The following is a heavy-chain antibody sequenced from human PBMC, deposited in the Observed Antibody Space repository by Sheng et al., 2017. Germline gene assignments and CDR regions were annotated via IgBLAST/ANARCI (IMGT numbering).Heavy chain of an antibody. J-gene: IGHJ5*02. Sequence: QVQLQESGPGLVKPSETLSLTCAVSGYSISSGYYWGWIRQPPGKGLEWIGSIYHSGSTYYNPSLKSRVTISVDTSKNQFSLKLSSVTAADTAVYYCARVDRTYCDSSGYLVWGRWFDPGAREPWSP. CDR3: ARVDRTYCDSSGYLVWGRWFDP. V-gene: IGHV4-38-2*01. D-gene: IGHD3-22*01. CDR1: GYSISSGYY. CDR2: IYHSGST.